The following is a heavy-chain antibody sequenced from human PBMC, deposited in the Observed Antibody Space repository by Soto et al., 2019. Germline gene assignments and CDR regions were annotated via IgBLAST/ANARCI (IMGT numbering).Heavy chain of an antibody. D-gene: IGHD6-19*01. CDR2: ISYDGSNK. CDR3: ARDGSPSIAVAGRGKKGRAEYFQH. J-gene: IGHJ1*01. V-gene: IGHV3-30-3*01. CDR1: GFTFSSYA. Sequence: GGSLRLSCAASGFTFSSYAMHWVRQAPGKGLEWVAVISYDGSNKYYADPVKGPFTISRDNSKNTLYLQMNSLRAEDTAVYYCARDGSPSIAVAGRGKKGRAEYFQHWGQGTLVTVSS.